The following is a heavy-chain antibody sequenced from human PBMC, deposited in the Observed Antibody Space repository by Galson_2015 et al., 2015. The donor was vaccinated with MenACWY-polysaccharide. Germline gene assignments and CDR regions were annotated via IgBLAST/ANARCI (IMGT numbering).Heavy chain of an antibody. CDR3: ARTIQWLVHFDL. Sequence: SLRLSCAASGFSSSADWMNWVRQIPGKGLEWVANIRPDGGEMFYVDSVKGRFTISRDNAKNSLYLQMNNLRAEDTAVYYCARTIQWLVHFDLWGQGTLVTVSS. CDR1: GFSSSADW. J-gene: IGHJ4*02. V-gene: IGHV3-7*01. CDR2: IRPDGGEM. D-gene: IGHD6-19*01.